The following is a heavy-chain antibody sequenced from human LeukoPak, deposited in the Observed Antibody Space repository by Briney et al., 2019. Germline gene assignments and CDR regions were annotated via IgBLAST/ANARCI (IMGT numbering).Heavy chain of an antibody. D-gene: IGHD5-18*01. CDR1: GGSLCCYY. V-gene: IGHV4-59*01. CDR2: IYYSGSA. J-gene: IGHJ4*02. Sequence: PSETLSLNCTVYGGSLCCYYWIWLRQPPGKGLEWIGYIYYSGSANYNPSLKSRITISVDTSKNQFSLKLSSVTAADTAVYYCAREVVNTYGYEDWGQGSLVTVSS. CDR3: AREVVNTYGYED.